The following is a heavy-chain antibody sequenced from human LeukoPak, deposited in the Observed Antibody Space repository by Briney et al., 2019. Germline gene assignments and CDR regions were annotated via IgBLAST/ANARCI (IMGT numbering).Heavy chain of an antibody. D-gene: IGHD6-19*01. J-gene: IGHJ5*02. V-gene: IGHV4-30-4*01. CDR2: IYYSGST. Sequence: SETLSLTCTVSGGSISSGDYYWSWIRQPPGRGLEWIGYIYYSGSTYYNPSLKSRVTISVDTSKNQFSLKLSSVTAADTAVYYCARGCFESRQQWLVRGNWFDPWGQGTLVTVSS. CDR3: ARGCFESRQQWLVRGNWFDP. CDR1: GGSISSGDYY.